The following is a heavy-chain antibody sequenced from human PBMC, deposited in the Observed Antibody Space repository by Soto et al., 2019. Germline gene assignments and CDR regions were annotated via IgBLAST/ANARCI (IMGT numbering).Heavy chain of an antibody. Sequence: QVQLVQSGAEVQKPGSSVKVSCKASGGTFSSYAISWVRQAPGQGLEWMGGIIPIFGTANYAQKFQGRVTITADESTSTAYMELSSLRSEDTAVYYCARGEPRWPEMSGAFDIWGQGTMVTVSS. CDR3: ARGEPRWPEMSGAFDI. J-gene: IGHJ3*02. CDR1: GGTFSSYA. CDR2: IIPIFGTA. V-gene: IGHV1-69*01. D-gene: IGHD7-27*01.